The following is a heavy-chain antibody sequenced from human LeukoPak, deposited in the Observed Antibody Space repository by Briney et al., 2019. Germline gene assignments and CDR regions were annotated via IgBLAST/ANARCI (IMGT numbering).Heavy chain of an antibody. CDR3: AKDIAILSGYYYDSSGLPFDY. Sequence: GGSLRLSCAASGFTFDDYAMHWVRQASGKGLEWVSLISGDGGSTYYADSVKGRFTISRDNSKNSLYLQMNSLRTEDTALYYCAKDIAILSGYYYDSSGLPFDYWGQGTLVTVSS. D-gene: IGHD3-22*01. CDR1: GFTFDDYA. J-gene: IGHJ4*02. CDR2: ISGDGGST. V-gene: IGHV3-43*02.